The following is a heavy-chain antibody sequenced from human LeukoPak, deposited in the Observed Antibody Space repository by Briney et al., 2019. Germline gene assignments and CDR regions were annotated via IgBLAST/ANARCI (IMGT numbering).Heavy chain of an antibody. CDR2: IKQDGSEK. D-gene: IGHD3-10*01. V-gene: IGHV3-7*01. CDR3: ARARSTKPVLLWFGAYYYMDV. Sequence: PGGSLRLSCVASGFTFSSYWMSWVRQAPGKGLEWVANIKQDGSEKYYVDSVKGRFTISRDNAKNSLYLQMNSLRAEDTAVYYCARARSTKPVLLWFGAYYYMDVWGKGTTVTISS. J-gene: IGHJ6*03. CDR1: GFTFSSYW.